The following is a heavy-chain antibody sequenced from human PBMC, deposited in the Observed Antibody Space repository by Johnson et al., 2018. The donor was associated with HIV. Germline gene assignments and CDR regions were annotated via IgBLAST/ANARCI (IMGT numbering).Heavy chain of an antibody. D-gene: IGHD4-17*01. Sequence: VQLVESGGGVVQPGGSLRLSCAASGFTFSSYVMHWVRQAPGKGLEWVAFIRYDGSNKYYADSVKGRFTISSDNSKNTLYLQMNSLRAEDTAVYYCARAMTTVSTWAFDIWGQGTMVTVSS. CDR2: IRYDGSNK. CDR1: GFTFSSYV. J-gene: IGHJ3*02. CDR3: ARAMTTVSTWAFDI. V-gene: IGHV3-30*02.